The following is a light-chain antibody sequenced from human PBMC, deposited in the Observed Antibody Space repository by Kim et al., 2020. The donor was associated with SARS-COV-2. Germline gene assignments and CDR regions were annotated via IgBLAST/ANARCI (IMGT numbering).Light chain of an antibody. V-gene: IGKV3-15*01. CDR3: QQYDDWPPYT. J-gene: IGKJ2*01. CDR1: HSIGNN. CDR2: RAS. Sequence: EIVMTQSPATLSVSPRETATLSCRASHSIGNNLAWYQQRPGQAPRVLIFRASNRVTGVPARFSGSGSGTDFTLTISSLQSEDFVLYYCQQYDDWPPYTFGQGTKLEI.